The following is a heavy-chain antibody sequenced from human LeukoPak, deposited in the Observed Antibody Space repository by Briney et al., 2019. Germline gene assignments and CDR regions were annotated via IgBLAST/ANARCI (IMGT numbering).Heavy chain of an antibody. CDR2: INTDGSIT. CDR3: ARVPQSVGEATSEYFQD. V-gene: IGHV3-74*01. CDR1: GFTFSTYW. D-gene: IGHD1-26*01. J-gene: IGHJ1*01. Sequence: PGGSLRLSCAASGFTFSTYWMHWVRQAPGKGLLWVSRINTDGSITNYADSVKGRFTISRDNAKNTLYLQMNSPRSEDTAVYYCARVPQSVGEATSEYFQDWGQGTLVTVSS.